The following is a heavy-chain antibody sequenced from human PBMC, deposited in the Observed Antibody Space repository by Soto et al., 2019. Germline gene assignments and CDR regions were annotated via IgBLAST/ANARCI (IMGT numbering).Heavy chain of an antibody. D-gene: IGHD2-8*01. V-gene: IGHV2-5*02. CDR3: AQSPCKNGVCYSTWFDP. Sequence: SGPTLVNPTQTLTLTCTFSGFSLSTSGVGVGWIRQPPGKALQWPALIYWDDDKRYSPSLESRLTITRDTSRNQVVLTMTNMDPVDTATYYCAQSPCKNGVCYSTWFDPWGQGTLVTVSS. CDR1: GFSLSTSGVG. CDR2: IYWDDDK. J-gene: IGHJ5*02.